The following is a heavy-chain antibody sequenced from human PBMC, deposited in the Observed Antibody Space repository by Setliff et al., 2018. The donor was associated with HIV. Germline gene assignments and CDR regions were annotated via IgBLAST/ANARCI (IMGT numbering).Heavy chain of an antibody. CDR2: ISSSSSTI. Sequence: GGSLRLSCAASGFTFSSYSMNWVRQAPGKGLEWVSYISSSSSTIYYADSVKGRFTISRDNAKNSLYLQMNSLRAEDTAVYYCAKDRTAMAPEYFQHWGQGTLVTVSS. J-gene: IGHJ1*01. V-gene: IGHV3-48*01. CDR1: GFTFSSYS. CDR3: AKDRTAMAPEYFQH. D-gene: IGHD5-18*01.